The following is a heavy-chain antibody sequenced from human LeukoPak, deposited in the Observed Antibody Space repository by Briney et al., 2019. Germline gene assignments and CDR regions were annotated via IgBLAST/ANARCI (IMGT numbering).Heavy chain of an antibody. CDR2: IYHSGST. CDR1: GYSISSGYY. Sequence: SETLSLTCTVSGYSISSGYYWGWIRQPPGKGLEWIGSIYHSGSTYYNPSLKSRVTISVDTSKNQFSLKLSSVTAADTAVYYCARDAGPLEITFGGVITYAFDIWGQGTMVTVSS. CDR3: ARDAGPLEITFGGVITYAFDI. V-gene: IGHV4-38-2*02. J-gene: IGHJ3*02. D-gene: IGHD3-16*02.